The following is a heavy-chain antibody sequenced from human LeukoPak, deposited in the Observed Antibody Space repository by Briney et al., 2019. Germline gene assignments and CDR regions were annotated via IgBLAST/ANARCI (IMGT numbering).Heavy chain of an antibody. Sequence: GGSLRLSCAACGFTFSSYWMYCVRQAPGKGLVWVSRINSDGSSTSHADSVKGRFTISRDNAKNTLYLQMNSLRAEDTAVYYCAREGGYSHAFDYWGQGTLVTVSS. CDR2: INSDGSST. J-gene: IGHJ4*02. CDR3: AREGGYSHAFDY. D-gene: IGHD3-22*01. V-gene: IGHV3-74*01. CDR1: GFTFSSYW.